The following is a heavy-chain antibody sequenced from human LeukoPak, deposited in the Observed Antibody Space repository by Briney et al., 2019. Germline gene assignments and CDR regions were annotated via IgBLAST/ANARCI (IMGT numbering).Heavy chain of an antibody. J-gene: IGHJ4*02. D-gene: IGHD3-10*01. CDR1: GFTFSTYG. CDR2: ISGGGDAT. CDR3: ARDSSMLRGPLVIYYFDF. V-gene: IGHV3-23*01. Sequence: GGSLRLSCAASGFTFSTYGMSWVRQAPGKGLEWVSTISGGGDATYYADSVKGRFTISRDNSKSTLYLQMNSLRVEDTAVYCCARDSSMLRGPLVIYYFDFWGQGTLVTVSS.